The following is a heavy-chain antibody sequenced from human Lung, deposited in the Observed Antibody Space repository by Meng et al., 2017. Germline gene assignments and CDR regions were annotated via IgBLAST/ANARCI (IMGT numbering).Heavy chain of an antibody. CDR1: GGSNSSYNW. Sequence: ESCPGLCMLSGTLALSFRVCGGSNSSYNWWSWVRQPPGKGLEWSGEIYHSGSTNYNPSLKSRITISVDKPKNQFSLTLSSVTAADTAVYYCTKNDFYCLGYWGQGTLVTVSS. D-gene: IGHD2-21*01. J-gene: IGHJ4*02. CDR3: TKNDFYCLGY. V-gene: IGHV4-4*02. CDR2: IYHSGST.